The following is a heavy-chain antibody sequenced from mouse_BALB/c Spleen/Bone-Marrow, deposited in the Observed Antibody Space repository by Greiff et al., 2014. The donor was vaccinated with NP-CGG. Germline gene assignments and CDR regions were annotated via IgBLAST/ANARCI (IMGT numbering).Heavy chain of an antibody. Sequence: VQLQQSGAELVRPGTSVKVSCKASGYAFTNYLIEWVKQRPGQGLEWIGVINPGGGGTNYNEKFKGKATLTADKSSSTAYMQLSSLTSDDSAVYFCARRDGNYAWFAYWGQGTLLTVSA. CDR2: INPGGGGT. D-gene: IGHD2-1*01. J-gene: IGHJ3*01. CDR1: GYAFTNYL. V-gene: IGHV1-54*03. CDR3: ARRDGNYAWFAY.